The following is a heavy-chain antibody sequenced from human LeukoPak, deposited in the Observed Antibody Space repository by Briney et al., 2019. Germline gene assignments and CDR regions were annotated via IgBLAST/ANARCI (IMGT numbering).Heavy chain of an antibody. Sequence: PSETLSLTRTVSGAATSSSSYYWGWIRQPPGKGLEWIGSIYYSGSTYYNPSLKSRVTISVDTSKNQFSLNLSSVTAADTAVYYCETEILGYCSSGSCYPTCRFDYWGQGTLVTVSS. CDR1: GAATSSSSYY. CDR3: ETEILGYCSSGSCYPTCRFDY. CDR2: IYYSGST. V-gene: IGHV4-39*01. J-gene: IGHJ4*02. D-gene: IGHD2-15*01.